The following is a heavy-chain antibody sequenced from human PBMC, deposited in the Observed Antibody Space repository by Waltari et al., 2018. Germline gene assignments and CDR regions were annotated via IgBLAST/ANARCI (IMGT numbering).Heavy chain of an antibody. V-gene: IGHV3-48*04. J-gene: IGHJ6*03. CDR1: GFTFSSYS. CDR2: IRSSSSTI. CDR3: ARGARDYYYYMDV. Sequence: EVQLVESGGGLVQPGGSLRLSCAASGFTFSSYSMNWVRQAPGKGLEWVSYIRSSSSTIYYADSVKGRFTISRDNAKNSLYLQMNSRRAEDTAVYYCARGARDYYYYMDVWGKGTTVTVSS.